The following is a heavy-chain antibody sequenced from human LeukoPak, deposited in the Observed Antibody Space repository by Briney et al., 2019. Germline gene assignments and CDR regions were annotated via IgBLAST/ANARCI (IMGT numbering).Heavy chain of an antibody. D-gene: IGHD1-26*01. CDR1: GGSISSGGYY. J-gene: IGHJ3*02. V-gene: IGHV4-30-2*01. Sequence: SETLSLTCTVSGGSISSGGYYWSWIRQPPGKGLEWIGYIYHSGSTYYNPSLKSRVTISVDTSKNQFSLKLSSVTAADTAVYYCARLSNRGSYSAFDIWGQGTMVTVSS. CDR3: ARLSNRGSYSAFDI. CDR2: IYHSGST.